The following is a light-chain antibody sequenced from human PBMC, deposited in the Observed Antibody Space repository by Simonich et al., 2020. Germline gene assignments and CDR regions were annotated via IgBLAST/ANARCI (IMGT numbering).Light chain of an antibody. Sequence: DIQMTQSPSTLSASVVDRVTITCRTSQSISSWLAWYQQKPGKAPKLLIYKAYSLESGVPSRFSGSGSGTEFNLTISSLQPDDFATYYCQQYNSYHTFGQGTKLEIK. CDR2: KAY. CDR3: QQYNSYHT. CDR1: QSISSW. V-gene: IGKV1-5*03. J-gene: IGKJ2*01.